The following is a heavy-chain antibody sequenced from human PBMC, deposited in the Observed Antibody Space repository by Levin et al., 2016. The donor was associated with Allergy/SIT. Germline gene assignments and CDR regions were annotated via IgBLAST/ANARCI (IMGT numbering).Heavy chain of an antibody. CDR3: ARDRGWLQSNWFDS. D-gene: IGHD5-24*01. V-gene: IGHV3-64*01. Sequence: GESLKISCAASGFTFSNYAMHWVRQAPGKGLEYVSTISSNGGTTYYANSVRGRFTVSRDNSRNTLYLQMGSLGGEDMAVYYCARDRGWLQSNWFDSWGQGTLVTVSS. J-gene: IGHJ5*01. CDR2: ISSNGGTT. CDR1: GFTFSNYA.